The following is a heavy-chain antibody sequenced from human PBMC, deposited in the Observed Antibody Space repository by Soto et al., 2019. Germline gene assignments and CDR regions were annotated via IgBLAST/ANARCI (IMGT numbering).Heavy chain of an antibody. V-gene: IGHV1-3*01. CDR1: GYTFTSYA. CDR3: ARDRTIAVAGYMDV. D-gene: IGHD6-19*01. CDR2: INAGNGNT. Sequence: ASVKVSCKASGYTFTSYAMHWVRQAPGQRLEWMGWINAGNGNTKYSQKFQGRVTITRDTSASTAYMELSSLRSEDTAVYYCARDRTIAVAGYMDVWGQGTTVTVS. J-gene: IGHJ6*02.